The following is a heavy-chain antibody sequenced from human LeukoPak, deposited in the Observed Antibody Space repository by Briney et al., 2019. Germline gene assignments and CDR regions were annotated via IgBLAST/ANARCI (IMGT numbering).Heavy chain of an antibody. CDR3: ARDQGYCSSTSCSHLGYYMDV. J-gene: IGHJ6*03. CDR2: IIPIFGTA. Sequence: ASVKVSCKASGGTFSSYAISWVRQAPGQGLEWMGGIIPIFGTANYAQKFQGRVTITTDESTSTAYMELSSLRSEDTAVYYCARDQGYCSSTSCSHLGYYMDVWGKGTTVTVSS. CDR1: GGTFSSYA. V-gene: IGHV1-69*05. D-gene: IGHD2-2*01.